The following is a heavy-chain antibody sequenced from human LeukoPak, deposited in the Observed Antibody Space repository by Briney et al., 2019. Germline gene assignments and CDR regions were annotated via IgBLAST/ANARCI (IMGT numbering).Heavy chain of an antibody. D-gene: IGHD3-3*01. V-gene: IGHV3-20*04. CDR2: INWNGGST. J-gene: IGHJ4*02. CDR1: GFTFSSYA. Sequence: PGGSLRLSCAASGFTFSSYAMSWVRQAPGKGLEWVSGINWNGGSTGYADSVKGRFTISRDNAKNSLYLQMNSLRAEDTALYYCARIFWSGSSFDYWGQGTLVTVSS. CDR3: ARIFWSGSSFDY.